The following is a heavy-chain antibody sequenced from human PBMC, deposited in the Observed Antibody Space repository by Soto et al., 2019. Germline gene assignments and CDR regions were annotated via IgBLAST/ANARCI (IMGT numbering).Heavy chain of an antibody. CDR3: SKNPAARPYYYYGMDV. J-gene: IGHJ6*04. D-gene: IGHD2-2*02. CDR2: ISGSGGGT. Sequence: GGSLRLSCASSGSTFSSCAMSWVRQAPGKGLEWVSAISGSGGGTYYADSVKGRFTISRDNSKNTLFLQMNGLSADDTAVYFCSKNPAARPYYYYGMDVWGKGTTVTVSS. CDR1: GSTFSSCA. V-gene: IGHV3-23*01.